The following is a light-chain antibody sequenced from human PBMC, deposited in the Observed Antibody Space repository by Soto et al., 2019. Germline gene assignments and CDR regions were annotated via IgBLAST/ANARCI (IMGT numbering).Light chain of an antibody. V-gene: IGKV1-5*01. J-gene: IGKJ4*01. CDR1: QTISSW. CDR2: DAS. Sequence: DIQMSQSPSTLSGSVGDRVTITCRASQTISSWLAWYQQKPGKAPKLLIYDASSLESGVPSRFSGSGSGTDFTLTISSLEPEDSAVYYCQLRSNWPPFGGGTKVDIK. CDR3: QLRSNWPP.